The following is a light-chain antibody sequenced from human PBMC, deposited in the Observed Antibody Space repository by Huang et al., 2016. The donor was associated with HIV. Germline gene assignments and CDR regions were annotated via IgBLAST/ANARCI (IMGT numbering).Light chain of an antibody. CDR1: QSVGSY. V-gene: IGKV3-11*01. Sequence: EIILTQSPATLSLSPGERATLSCRASQSVGSYLAWYQQKPGQAPRLLIYDAYNRATGIPARFSGGGSGTDFTLTIRGLEPDDFAVYFCQQRSNRTPTTFGQGTKVE. J-gene: IGKJ1*01. CDR2: DAY. CDR3: QQRSNRTPTT.